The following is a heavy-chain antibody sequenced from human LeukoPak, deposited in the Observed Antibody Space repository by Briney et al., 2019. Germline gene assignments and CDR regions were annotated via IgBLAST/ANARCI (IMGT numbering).Heavy chain of an antibody. CDR1: GGSFSGYY. V-gene: IGHV4-59*01. CDR2: IYYSGST. Sequence: PSETLSLTCAVYGGSFSGYYWSWIRQPPGKGLEWIGYIYYSGSTNYNPSLKSRVTISVDTSKNQFSLKLSSVTAADTAVYYCARDQGTTGHWYFDLWGRGTLVTVSS. CDR3: ARDQGTTGHWYFDL. J-gene: IGHJ2*01. D-gene: IGHD4-17*01.